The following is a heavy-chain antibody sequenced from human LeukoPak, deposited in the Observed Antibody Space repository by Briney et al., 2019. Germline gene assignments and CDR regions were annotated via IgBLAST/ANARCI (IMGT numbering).Heavy chain of an antibody. D-gene: IGHD2-2*02. Sequence: GRSLRLSCAASGFTFSSYAMHWVHQAPGKGLEWVAVISYDGSNKYYADSVKGRFTISRDNSKNTLYLQMNSLRAEDTAVYYCARESWYCSSTSCYTNGFDYWGQGTLVTVSS. CDR2: ISYDGSNK. CDR1: GFTFSSYA. CDR3: ARESWYCSSTSCYTNGFDY. J-gene: IGHJ4*02. V-gene: IGHV3-30-3*01.